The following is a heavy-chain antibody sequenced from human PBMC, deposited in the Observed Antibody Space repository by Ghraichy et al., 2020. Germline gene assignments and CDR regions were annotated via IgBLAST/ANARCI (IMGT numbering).Heavy chain of an antibody. J-gene: IGHJ5*02. V-gene: IGHV3-11*06. CDR2: ISSSSSYT. Sequence: GGSLRLSCAASGFTFSDYYMSWIRQAPGKGLEWVSYISSSSSYTNYADSVKGRFTISRDNAKNSLYLQMNSLRAEDTAVYYCARAPVVPAAMGNWFDPWGQGTLVTVSS. CDR1: GFTFSDYY. CDR3: ARAPVVPAAMGNWFDP. D-gene: IGHD2-2*01.